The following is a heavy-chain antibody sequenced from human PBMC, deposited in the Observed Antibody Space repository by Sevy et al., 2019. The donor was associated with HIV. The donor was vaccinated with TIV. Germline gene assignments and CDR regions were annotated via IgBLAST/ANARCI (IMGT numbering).Heavy chain of an antibody. Sequence: ASVKVSCKASGYTFTTYAMNWVRQAPGQGLEWMGWINTNTGNPTYAPGFTGRFVFSLDTSVSTAYLQISSLKAEDTAVYYCARHIVSSSRRGGYYYYGMDVWGQGTTVTVSS. V-gene: IGHV7-4-1*02. CDR1: GYTFTTYA. CDR2: INTNTGNP. D-gene: IGHD6-6*01. CDR3: ARHIVSSSRRGGYYYYGMDV. J-gene: IGHJ6*02.